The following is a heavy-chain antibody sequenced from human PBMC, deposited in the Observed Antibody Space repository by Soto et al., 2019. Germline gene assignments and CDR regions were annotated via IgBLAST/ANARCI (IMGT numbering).Heavy chain of an antibody. CDR2: ISSSGSTI. J-gene: IGHJ6*02. D-gene: IGHD6-6*01. CDR1: GFTFSSYE. CDR3: ARDQATRPYYGMDV. Sequence: PGGSLRLSCAASGFTFSSYEMNWVRQAPGKGLEWVSYISSSGSTIYYADSVKGRFTISRDNAKNSLYLQMNSLRAEDTAVYYCARDQATRPYYGMDVWGQGTTVTVSS. V-gene: IGHV3-48*03.